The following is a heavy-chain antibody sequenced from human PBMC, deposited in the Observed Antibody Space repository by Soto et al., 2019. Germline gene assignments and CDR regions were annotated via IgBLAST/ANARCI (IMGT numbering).Heavy chain of an antibody. J-gene: IGHJ6*02. V-gene: IGHV3-23*01. CDR1: GFTFSSYA. Sequence: GESLKISCAASGFTFSSYAMSWVRQAPGKGLEWVSAISGSGGSTYYADSVKGRFTISRDNSKNTLYLQMNSLRAEDTAVYYCAKSSGIVVVPAAITLYYYYGMDVWGQGTTVTVSS. D-gene: IGHD2-2*01. CDR2: ISGSGGST. CDR3: AKSSGIVVVPAAITLYYYYGMDV.